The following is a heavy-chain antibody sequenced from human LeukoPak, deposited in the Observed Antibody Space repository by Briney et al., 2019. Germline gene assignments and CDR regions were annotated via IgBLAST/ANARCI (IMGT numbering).Heavy chain of an antibody. CDR1: GGSISSSSYY. V-gene: IGHV4-39*01. J-gene: IGHJ5*02. CDR3: ARHYYDSNWFDP. D-gene: IGHD3-3*01. Sequence: SETLSLTCTVSGGSISSSSYYWGWIRQPPGKGLEWIGSIYYSGSTYYNPSLKSRVTISVDTSKNQFSLKLSSVTAADTAVYYRARHYYDSNWFDPWGQGTLVTVSS. CDR2: IYYSGST.